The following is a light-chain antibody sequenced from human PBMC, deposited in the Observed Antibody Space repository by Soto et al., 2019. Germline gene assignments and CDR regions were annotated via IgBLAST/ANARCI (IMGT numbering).Light chain of an antibody. CDR1: QSVSSY. CDR2: DAS. CDR3: QQRSNWPPT. V-gene: IGKV3-11*01. J-gene: IGKJ4*01. Sequence: EIVLTQSPATLSLSPGERATLSCRASQSVSSYLAWFRQKPGQAPRLLIYDASNRATGIPARFSGSGSGTDFSLTISSLEPEDFADYYCQQRSNWPPTFGGGIKVEI.